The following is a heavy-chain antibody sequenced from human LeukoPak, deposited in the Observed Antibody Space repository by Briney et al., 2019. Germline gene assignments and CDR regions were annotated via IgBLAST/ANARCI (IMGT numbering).Heavy chain of an antibody. J-gene: IGHJ4*02. CDR2: IYTSGST. CDR3: AREPPGY. CDR1: GGSISSDTYY. V-gene: IGHV4-61*02. Sequence: SQTLSLTCTVSGGSISSDTYYWNWIRQPAGKGLEWIGRIYTSGSTDYNPPLESRVTISLDTSKNQFSLKLSSVTAADTAVYYCAREPPGYWGQGILVTVSS.